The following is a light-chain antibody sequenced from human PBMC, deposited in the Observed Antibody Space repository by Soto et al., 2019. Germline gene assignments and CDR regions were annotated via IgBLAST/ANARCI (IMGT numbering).Light chain of an antibody. CDR1: QSVSSSY. CDR3: QQYGSSPGYI. J-gene: IGKJ2*01. Sequence: EMVLTQSPGTLSLSPGERSTLSCRASQSVSSSYLAWYQQKPGQSPRLLIYCSSSMDTGIPDRFSGSGSGTDFTLIISRMGPEEFSVSYCQQYGSSPGYIFGQGTKLEIK. V-gene: IGKV3-20*01. CDR2: CSS.